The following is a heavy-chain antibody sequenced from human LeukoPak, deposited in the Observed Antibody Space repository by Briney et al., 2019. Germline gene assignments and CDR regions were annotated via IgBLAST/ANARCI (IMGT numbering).Heavy chain of an antibody. J-gene: IGHJ4*02. CDR2: INPDGSEK. CDR3: ARCSGWAFKN. V-gene: IGHV3-7*01. Sequence: GGSLRLSCAASGFTFSSYAMSWVRQAPGKGLEWVANINPDGSEKNYVDSVKGRFTISRDSAKNSLYLQMDSLRAENTAIYYCARCSGWAFKNWGQGNLVTVSS. D-gene: IGHD6-19*01. CDR1: GFTFSSYA.